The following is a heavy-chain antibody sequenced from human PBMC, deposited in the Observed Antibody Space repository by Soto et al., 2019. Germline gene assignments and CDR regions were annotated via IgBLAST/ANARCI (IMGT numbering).Heavy chain of an antibody. D-gene: IGHD1-1*01. V-gene: IGHV4-39*01. CDR1: GGSITSSGSA. CDR3: ARHIHNQGFEYYFDS. Sequence: QLQLQESGPGLVKPSETLSLTCNASGGSITSSGSAWGWIRQSPGKGLEWIGTIAYSGNIYYIPSLKSRITISVDTSKNQSSLNLISVTAADTAVYYCARHIHNQGFEYYFDSWGQGTRVTVSS. J-gene: IGHJ4*02. CDR2: IAYSGNI.